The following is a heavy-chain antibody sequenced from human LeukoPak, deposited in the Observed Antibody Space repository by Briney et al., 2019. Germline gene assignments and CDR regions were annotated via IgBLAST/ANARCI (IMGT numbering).Heavy chain of an antibody. CDR3: AREEGGYCTNGVCPNYYYYYMDV. D-gene: IGHD2-8*01. J-gene: IGHJ6*03. CDR2: ISAYNGNT. CDR1: GYTFTSYG. Sequence: ASVKVSCKASGYTFTSYGISWVRQAPGQGLEWMGWISAYNGNTNYAQKLQGRVTMTTDTSTSTAYMELGSLRSDDTAVYYCAREEGGYCTNGVCPNYYYYYMDVWGKGTTVTVSS. V-gene: IGHV1-18*01.